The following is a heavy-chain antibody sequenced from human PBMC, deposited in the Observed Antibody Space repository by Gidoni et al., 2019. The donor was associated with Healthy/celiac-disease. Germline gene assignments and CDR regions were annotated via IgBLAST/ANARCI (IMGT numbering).Heavy chain of an antibody. CDR2: ISWNSGSI. CDR3: AKDGPMITFGASNWAFDI. D-gene: IGHD3-16*01. CDR1: GFTFDDYA. Sequence: EVQLVESGGGLVQPGRSLRLSCAASGFTFDDYAMHWVRQAPGKGLEWVSGISWNSGSIGYADSVKGRFTISRDNAKNSLYLQMNSLRAEDTALYYCAKDGPMITFGASNWAFDIWGQGTMVTVSS. J-gene: IGHJ3*02. V-gene: IGHV3-9*01.